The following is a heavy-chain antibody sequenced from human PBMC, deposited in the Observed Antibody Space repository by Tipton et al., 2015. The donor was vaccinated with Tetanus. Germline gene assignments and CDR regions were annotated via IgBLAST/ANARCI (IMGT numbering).Heavy chain of an antibody. CDR1: SVSIGSYY. CDR2: LSYIGTT. CDR3: ARGGGDNWNFWPD. J-gene: IGHJ4*02. V-gene: IGHV4-59*01. Sequence: TLSLTCTVSSVSIGSYYWSWIRQPPGKGLEWIGYLSYIGTTNYNPSLESRVTISSDTSRNQFSLRLSSITAADTAIYYCARGGGDNWNFWPDWGQGTLVTVFS. D-gene: IGHD1-7*01.